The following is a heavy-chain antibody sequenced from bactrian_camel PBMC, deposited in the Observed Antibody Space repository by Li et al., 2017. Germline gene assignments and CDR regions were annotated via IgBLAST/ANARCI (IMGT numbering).Heavy chain of an antibody. CDR3: ALAPLLREYDY. D-gene: IGHD7*01. CDR2: IDRNGES. Sequence: HVQLVESGGELVEPGGSLRLSCVASGYTYSRSCKDLWFRQTQGSEREEVAHIDRNGESTYARSVKGRFAISKDDAKNTLILQMNSLEPGDTAIYYCALAPLLREYDYWGQGTQVTVS. J-gene: IGHJ4*01. CDR1: GYTYSRSC. V-gene: IGHV3S26*01.